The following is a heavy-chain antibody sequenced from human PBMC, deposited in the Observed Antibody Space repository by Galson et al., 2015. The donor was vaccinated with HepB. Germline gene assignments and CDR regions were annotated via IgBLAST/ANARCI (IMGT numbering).Heavy chain of an antibody. CDR1: GYTFTSYY. CDR2: INPSGGST. J-gene: IGHJ4*02. V-gene: IGHV1-46*01. CDR3: ARGYSSGWYGGQTLDY. D-gene: IGHD6-19*01. Sequence: SVKVSCKASGYTFTSYYMHWVRQAPGQGLEWMGIINPSGGSTSYAQKFQGRVTMTRDTSTSTVYMELSSLRSEDTAVYYCARGYSSGWYGGQTLDYWGQGTLVTVSS.